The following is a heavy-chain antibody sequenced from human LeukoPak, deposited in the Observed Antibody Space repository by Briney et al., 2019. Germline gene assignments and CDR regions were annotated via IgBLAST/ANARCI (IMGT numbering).Heavy chain of an antibody. CDR2: ILLIFDTK. CDR3: ARDGAPGMIRRDFDN. D-gene: IGHD3-10*01. V-gene: IGHV1-69*13. Sequence: SVKVSCKASGRTFLNYAINWVRQAPGQGLEWMGGILLIFDTKIDAERFQGRVTITADESTSTAYMELNNLTAEDTAVYYCARDGAPGMIRRDFDNWGQGTLVTVSS. CDR1: GRTFLNYA. J-gene: IGHJ4*02.